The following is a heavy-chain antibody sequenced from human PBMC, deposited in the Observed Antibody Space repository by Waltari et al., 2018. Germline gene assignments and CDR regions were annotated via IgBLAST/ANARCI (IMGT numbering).Heavy chain of an antibody. CDR3: ARRNYDILTGYYNSNWFDP. CDR1: GGSISSSNW. Sequence: QVQLQESGPGLVKPSGTLSLTCAVSGGSISSSNWWSWVRQPPGKGLEWIGEIYHSGSTNYNPSLKSRVTISVDKSKNQFSLKLSSVTAADTAVYYCARRNYDILTGYYNSNWFDPWGQGTLVTVSS. D-gene: IGHD3-9*01. J-gene: IGHJ5*02. CDR2: IYHSGST. V-gene: IGHV4-4*02.